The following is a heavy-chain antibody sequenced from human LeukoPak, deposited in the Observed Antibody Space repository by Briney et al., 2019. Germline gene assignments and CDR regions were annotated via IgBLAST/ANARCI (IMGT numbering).Heavy chain of an antibody. J-gene: IGHJ3*02. Sequence: GGSLRLSCAVSGFTFSNYAMSWVRQPPGKGLEWVSAISDSGGTTFYADSVKGRFTISRDNSKNTLYLQLNSLRAADTAVYYCARDNWGFDIWGQGTMVTVSS. CDR1: GFTFSNYA. CDR3: ARDNWGFDI. D-gene: IGHD7-27*01. CDR2: ISDSGGTT. V-gene: IGHV3-23*01.